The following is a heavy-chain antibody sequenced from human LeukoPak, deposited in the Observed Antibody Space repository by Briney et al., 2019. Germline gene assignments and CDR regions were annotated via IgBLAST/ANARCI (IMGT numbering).Heavy chain of an antibody. CDR1: GFTFSSYW. D-gene: IGHD2-15*01. V-gene: IGHV3-7*01. CDR2: IKQDGNEK. Sequence: GGSLRLSCAAPGFTFSSYWMSWVRQAPGKGLEWVANIKQDGNEKYYVDSVKGRFTISRDNAKNSLYLQMNSLRAEDTAVYYCARDWYCSGGSCYSNDAFDIWGQGTMVTVSS. J-gene: IGHJ3*02. CDR3: ARDWYCSGGSCYSNDAFDI.